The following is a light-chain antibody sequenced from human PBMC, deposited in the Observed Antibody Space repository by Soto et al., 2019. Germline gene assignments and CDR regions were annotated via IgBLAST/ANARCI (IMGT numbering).Light chain of an antibody. CDR3: QQYGTSPYT. CDR2: GAS. CDR1: QSFSSNF. J-gene: IGKJ2*01. Sequence: EIVLTQSPGTLSLSPGERATLSCRASQSFSSNFLAWYQQKPGQAPRLLIYGASYRATSIPDRFSGSGSGTDFTLIISRLEPEDFEVYYCQQYGTSPYTFGQGTKLEIK. V-gene: IGKV3-20*01.